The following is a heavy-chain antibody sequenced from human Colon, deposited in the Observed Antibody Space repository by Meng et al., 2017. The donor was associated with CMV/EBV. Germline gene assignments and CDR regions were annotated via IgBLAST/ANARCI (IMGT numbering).Heavy chain of an antibody. CDR1: GFTFSILV. V-gene: IGHV3-23*01. J-gene: IGHJ4*02. D-gene: IGHD1-26*01. CDR3: TKGTSGSYRLFDS. CDR2: ILNSGHTT. Sequence: ASGFTFSILVMNWVRQAPGKGLEWVSSILNSGHTTYYADSVKGRFVISRDNSENTLFLQMNSLRTEDTAVYFCTKGTSGSYRLFDSWGQGTLVTVSS.